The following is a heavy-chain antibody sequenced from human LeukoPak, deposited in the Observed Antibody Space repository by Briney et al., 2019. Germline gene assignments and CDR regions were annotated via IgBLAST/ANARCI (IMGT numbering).Heavy chain of an antibody. D-gene: IGHD2-15*01. J-gene: IGHJ5*02. CDR1: GGSFSGYY. CDR3: AREADWFDP. CDR2: INHSGST. Sequence: SETLSLTCAVYGGSFSGYYWSWIRQPPGKGLEWIGEINHSGSTNYNPSLKSRVTISADTSKNQFSLKLRSVTAADTAVYYCAREADWFDPWGQGALVTDSS. V-gene: IGHV4-34*01.